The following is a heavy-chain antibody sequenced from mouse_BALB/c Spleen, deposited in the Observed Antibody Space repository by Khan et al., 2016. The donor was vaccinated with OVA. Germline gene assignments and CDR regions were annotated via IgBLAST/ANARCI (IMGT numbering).Heavy chain of an antibody. J-gene: IGHJ4*01. D-gene: IGHD2-10*01. V-gene: IGHV2-6-1*01. CDR3: ARQPYYHYYIMDY. Sequence: QVQLKESGPGLVAPSQSLSITCTISGFSLTNYGVHWVRQPPGKGLEWLVVIWSDGSATYNSALKSRLCISKDNSKRQVFLKMNSLQTDDTAMYXCARQPYYHYYIMDYWGQGTSVTVSS. CDR1: GFSLTNYG. CDR2: IWSDGSA.